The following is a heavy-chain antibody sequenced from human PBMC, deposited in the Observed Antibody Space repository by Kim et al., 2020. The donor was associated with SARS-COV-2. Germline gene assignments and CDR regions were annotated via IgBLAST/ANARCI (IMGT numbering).Heavy chain of an antibody. D-gene: IGHD3-16*02. CDR2: IIPIFGTA. Sequence: SVKVSCKASGGTFSSYAISWVRQAPGQGLEWMGGIIPIFGTANYAQKFQGRVTITADESTSTAYMELSSLRSEDTAVYYCARGDYDYVWGSYRSGPQYYFDYWGQGTLVTVSS. CDR1: GGTFSSYA. CDR3: ARGDYDYVWGSYRSGPQYYFDY. J-gene: IGHJ4*02. V-gene: IGHV1-69*13.